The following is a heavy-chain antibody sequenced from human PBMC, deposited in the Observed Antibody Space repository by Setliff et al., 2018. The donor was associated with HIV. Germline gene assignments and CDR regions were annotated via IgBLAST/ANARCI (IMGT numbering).Heavy chain of an antibody. CDR1: GGTFNIYS. J-gene: IGHJ4*02. Sequence: SVKVSCKASGGTFNIYSIHWVRRAPGQGLEWMGGINPIFGTPHYGQRFQGRVTITADESTSTAYMELNGLKFDDTAVYYCARRTDSSGWPFDSWGRGTLVTVSS. CDR3: ARRTDSSGWPFDS. V-gene: IGHV1-69*13. CDR2: INPIFGTP. D-gene: IGHD6-19*01.